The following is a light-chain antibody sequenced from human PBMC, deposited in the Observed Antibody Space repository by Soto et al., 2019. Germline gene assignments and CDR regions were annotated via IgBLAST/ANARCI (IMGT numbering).Light chain of an antibody. CDR3: SSYTSSSTSYV. CDR1: SSDVGAYNY. V-gene: IGLV2-14*01. J-gene: IGLJ1*01. Sequence: QSVLTQPASVSGSPGQAITISCSGTSSDVGAYNYVSWYQQYPGKAPKLMIYDVSNRPSGVSNRFSGSKSGNTASLTISGLQAEDEADYYCSSYTSSSTSYVFGTGTKVTV. CDR2: DVS.